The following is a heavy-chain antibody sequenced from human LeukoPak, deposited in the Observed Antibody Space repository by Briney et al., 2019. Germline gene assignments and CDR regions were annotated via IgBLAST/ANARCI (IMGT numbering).Heavy chain of an antibody. D-gene: IGHD5-18*01. CDR1: GFTFSSYS. Sequence: GGSLRLSCAASGFTFSSYSMNWVRQAPGKGLEWVSSISSSSSYIYYADSVKGRFTISRDNAKNSLYLQMNSLRAEDTAVYYCARDLLVDTAMGHAFDIWGQGTMDTVSS. J-gene: IGHJ3*02. CDR2: ISSSSSYI. V-gene: IGHV3-21*01. CDR3: ARDLLVDTAMGHAFDI.